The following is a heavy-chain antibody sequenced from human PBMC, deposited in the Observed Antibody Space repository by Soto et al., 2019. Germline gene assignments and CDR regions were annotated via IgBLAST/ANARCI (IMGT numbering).Heavy chain of an antibody. CDR1: GTSISSYY. Sequence: SETLSLTCTVSGTSISSYYWSWIRQPPGKGLEWIANIHYSGTTNYNPSLASRVTLSVDTPKNQFSLKMTSVTAAHRAMYFGARYNSYAIDYWGRVTLVTVSS. CDR2: IHYSGTT. CDR3: ARYNSYAIDY. D-gene: IGHD2-8*01. J-gene: IGHJ4*02. V-gene: IGHV4-59*01.